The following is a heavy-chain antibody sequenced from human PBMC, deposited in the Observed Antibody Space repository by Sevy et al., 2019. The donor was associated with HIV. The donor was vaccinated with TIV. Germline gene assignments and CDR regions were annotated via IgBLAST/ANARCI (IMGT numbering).Heavy chain of an antibody. CDR1: GFTFIDYT. V-gene: IGHV3-9*01. Sequence: GGSLRLSCAASGFTFIDYTMHWVRQVPGKGLEWVSGISWNSGDIDYADSVKGRFTISRDNAKNSLYLQMNSLRVEDTALYYCAKEEWDLDAFDVWGQGTMATVSS. CDR3: AKEEWDLDAFDV. CDR2: ISWNSGDI. D-gene: IGHD1-26*01. J-gene: IGHJ3*01.